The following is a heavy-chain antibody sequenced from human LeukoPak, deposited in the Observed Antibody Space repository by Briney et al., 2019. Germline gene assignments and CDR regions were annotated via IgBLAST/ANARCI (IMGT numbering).Heavy chain of an antibody. CDR2: IYYSGST. V-gene: IGHV4-39*01. D-gene: IGHD1-26*01. Sequence: SETLSLTCTVSGGSISSSTSYWGWIRQPPGKGLEWFGSIYYSGSTSYNPSLKSRVTISVDTSKKQFSLKLDSVTAADTAVYYCARNASDSGTSYFDYWGQGTLVTVSS. J-gene: IGHJ4*02. CDR3: ARNASDSGTSYFDY. CDR1: GGSISSSTSY.